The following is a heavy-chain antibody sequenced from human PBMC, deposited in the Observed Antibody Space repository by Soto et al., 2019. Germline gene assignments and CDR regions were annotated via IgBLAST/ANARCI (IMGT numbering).Heavy chain of an antibody. CDR2: IRSKANSYAT. V-gene: IGHV3-73*02. CDR3: TRHSGSYYTHYYYYGMDV. J-gene: IGHJ6*02. CDR1: GFTFSGSA. Sequence: EVQLVESGGGLVQPGGSLKLSCAASGFTFSGSALHWVRQASGKGLEWVGRIRSKANSYATAYAASVKGRFTISRDDSKNTAYLQMNSLKTEDTAVYYCTRHSGSYYTHYYYYGMDVWGQGTTVTVSS. D-gene: IGHD1-26*01.